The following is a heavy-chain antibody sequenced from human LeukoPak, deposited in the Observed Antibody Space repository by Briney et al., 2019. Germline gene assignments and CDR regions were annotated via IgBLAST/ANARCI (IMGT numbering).Heavy chain of an antibody. D-gene: IGHD2-21*02. CDR2: IYYSGST. V-gene: IGHV4-59*01. J-gene: IGHJ3*02. CDR1: GGSISSYY. CDR3: ARVVVLTASSLDAFDI. Sequence: SETLSLTCTVSGGSISSYYWSWIRQPPGKGLEWIGYIYYSGSTNYNPSLKSRVTISVDTSKNQFSLKLSSVTAADTAVYYCARVVVLTASSLDAFDIWGQGTVVTVSS.